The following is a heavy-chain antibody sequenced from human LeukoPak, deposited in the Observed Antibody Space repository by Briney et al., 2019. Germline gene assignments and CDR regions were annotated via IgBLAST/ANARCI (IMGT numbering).Heavy chain of an antibody. J-gene: IGHJ4*02. CDR2: ISSSGSTI. CDR3: ARDGGWGLYFDY. V-gene: IGHV3-11*04. CDR1: GFIVNTNY. D-gene: IGHD6-19*01. Sequence: GGSLRLSCAASGFIVNTNYMSWVRQAPGKGLEWVSYISSSGSTIYYADSVKGRFTISRDNAKNSLYLQMNSLRAEDTAVYYCARDGGWGLYFDYWGQGTLVTVSS.